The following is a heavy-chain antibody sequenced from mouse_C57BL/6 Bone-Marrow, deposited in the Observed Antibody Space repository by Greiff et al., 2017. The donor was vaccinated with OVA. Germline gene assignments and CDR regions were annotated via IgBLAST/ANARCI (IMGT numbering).Heavy chain of an antibody. CDR1: GYTFTSYG. Sequence: VQLQQSGAELARPGASVKLSCKASGYTFTSYGISWVKQSTGQGLEWIAELYPRSGNTYYNEKFKGKVTLTADKSSSTAYMELRSLTSEDSAVYFCACAYSNYVRFAYWGQGTLVTVSA. D-gene: IGHD2-5*01. V-gene: IGHV1-81*01. J-gene: IGHJ3*01. CDR2: LYPRSGNT. CDR3: ACAYSNYVRFAY.